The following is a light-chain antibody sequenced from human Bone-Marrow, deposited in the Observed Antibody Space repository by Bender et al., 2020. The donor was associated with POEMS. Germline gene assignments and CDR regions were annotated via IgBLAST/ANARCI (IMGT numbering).Light chain of an antibody. V-gene: IGLV2-14*03. CDR3: CSYAGSSTFV. CDR2: DVN. J-gene: IGLJ1*01. Sequence: QSVLTQPPSVSGAPGQRVTISCSGTSSDIGSYNYVSWYQQHPGKAPKLMIYDVNNRPSGVSDRFSGSKSGNTASVTISGLQAEDEADYYCCSYAGSSTFVFGSGTKVTVL. CDR1: SSDIGSYNY.